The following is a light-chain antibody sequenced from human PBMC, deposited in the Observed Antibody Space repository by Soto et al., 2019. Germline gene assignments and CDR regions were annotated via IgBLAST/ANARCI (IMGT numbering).Light chain of an antibody. CDR2: AAS. V-gene: IGKV3D-15*01. Sequence: EIVLTQSPDTLAVSPGEVATLSCWASQSVTSNLAWYQQKRGQAPRVLIYAASTRATGVPARFSGSGSGTEFTLTISSLQSEDFAVYYCQQYNNWPPITFGQGTRLEIK. CDR1: QSVTSN. J-gene: IGKJ5*01. CDR3: QQYNNWPPIT.